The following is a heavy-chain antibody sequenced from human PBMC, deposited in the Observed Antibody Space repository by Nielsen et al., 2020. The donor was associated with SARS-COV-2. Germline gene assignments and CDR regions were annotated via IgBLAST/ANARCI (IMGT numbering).Heavy chain of an antibody. CDR2: ISYDGSNK. CDR1: GFTFSSYG. V-gene: IGHV3-30*18. J-gene: IGHJ4*02. CDR3: AKDMIAVAG. Sequence: GGSLRLSCAASGFTFSSYGMHWVRQAPGKGLEWVAVISYDGSNKYYADSVKGRFTISRDNSKNTLYLQMNSLRAEDTAVYYCAKDMIAVAGWGQGTLVTVSS. D-gene: IGHD6-19*01.